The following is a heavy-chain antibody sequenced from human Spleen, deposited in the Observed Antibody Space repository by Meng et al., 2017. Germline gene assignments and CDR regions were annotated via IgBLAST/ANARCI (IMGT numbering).Heavy chain of an antibody. CDR2: INSDGSST. CDR1: GLTFSRYW. V-gene: IGHV3-74*01. CDR3: ATDTALVIRDY. D-gene: IGHD5-18*01. Sequence: LSLTCAASGLTFSRYWMHWARHAPGLGLVWVSRINSDGSSTSYADSVKGRFTISRDNAKNTLYLQMNSLRAGDTAVYYCATDTALVIRDYWGQGTLVTVSS. J-gene: IGHJ4*02.